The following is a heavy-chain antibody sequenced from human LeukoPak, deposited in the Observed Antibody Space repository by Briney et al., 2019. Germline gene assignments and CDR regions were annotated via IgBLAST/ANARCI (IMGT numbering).Heavy chain of an antibody. CDR2: IYYSGST. V-gene: IGHV4-59*01. Sequence: SETLSLTCTVSGGSISSYYWSWIRQPPGKGLEWIGYIYYSGSTNYNPSLKSRVTISVDTSKNQFSLKLSSVTAADTAVYYCASRSSGGSWNPWGGENDASDIWGQGTMVTVSS. J-gene: IGHJ3*02. D-gene: IGHD2-15*01. CDR3: ASRSSGGSWNPWGGENDASDI. CDR1: GGSISSYY.